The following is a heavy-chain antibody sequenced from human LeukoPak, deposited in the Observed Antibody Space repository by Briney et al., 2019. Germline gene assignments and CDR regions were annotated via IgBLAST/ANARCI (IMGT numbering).Heavy chain of an antibody. D-gene: IGHD1-26*01. CDR2: IYSSGST. V-gene: IGHV4-4*07. J-gene: IGHJ4*02. Sequence: SETLSLTCTVSGGSISNYWTWIRQPAGKGLEWIGRIYSSGSTNYNPSLKSRVTMSVDTSKNQFSLKLSSVTAADTAVYYCARENSGSYREFDYWGQGTLVTVSS. CDR1: GGSISNY. CDR3: ARENSGSYREFDY.